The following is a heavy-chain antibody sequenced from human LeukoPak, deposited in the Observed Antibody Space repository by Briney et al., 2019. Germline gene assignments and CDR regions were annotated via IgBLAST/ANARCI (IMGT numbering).Heavy chain of an antibody. V-gene: IGHV4-34*01. J-gene: IGHJ4*02. Sequence: SETLSLTCAVYGGSFSGYYWSWIRQPPGKGLEWIGEINHSGSTNYNPSLKSRVTISVDTSKNQFSLKLSSVTAADTAVYYCARDSGFLEWLLLWGQRTLVTVSS. CDR1: GGSFSGYY. CDR2: INHSGST. D-gene: IGHD3-3*01. CDR3: ARDSGFLEWLLL.